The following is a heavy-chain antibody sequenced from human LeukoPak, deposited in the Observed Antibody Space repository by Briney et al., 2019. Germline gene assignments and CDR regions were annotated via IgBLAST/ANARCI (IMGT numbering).Heavy chain of an antibody. CDR3: ARGYSGSYSGWFDR. D-gene: IGHD1-26*01. Sequence: ASVTVSYKASGYTFTSYGISWVRQAPGQGLEWMGWISAYNGNTNYVQKLQGRVTMTTDTSTSTAYMELRSLRSDDTAVYYCARGYSGSYSGWFDRWGQGTLVTVSS. CDR1: GYTFTSYG. V-gene: IGHV1-18*01. J-gene: IGHJ5*02. CDR2: ISAYNGNT.